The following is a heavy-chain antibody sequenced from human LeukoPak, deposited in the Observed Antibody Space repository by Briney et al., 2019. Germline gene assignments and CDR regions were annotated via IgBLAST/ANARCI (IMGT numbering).Heavy chain of an antibody. CDR3: AKDRDSSSWYWFDP. V-gene: IGHV3-23*01. J-gene: IGHJ5*02. CDR2: ISGSGGST. Sequence: ETGGSLRLSCAASGFTFSSYAMSWVRQAPGKGLEWVSAISGSGGSTYYADSVKGRFTISRDNSKNTLYLQMNSLRAEDTAVYYCAKDRDSSSWYWFDPWGQGPWSPPPQ. D-gene: IGHD6-13*01. CDR1: GFTFSSYA.